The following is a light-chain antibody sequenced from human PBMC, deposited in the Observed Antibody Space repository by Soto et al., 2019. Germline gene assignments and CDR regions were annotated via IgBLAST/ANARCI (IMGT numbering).Light chain of an antibody. V-gene: IGKV1-5*03. Sequence: DIQMTQSPSTLSGSVGDRVTITCRASQTISSWLAWYQQKPGKAPKLLIYKASTLKSGVPSRFSGSGSGPEFTLTISSLQPDDLATYYCQHYNSYSEAFGQGTKVELK. CDR3: QHYNSYSEA. J-gene: IGKJ1*01. CDR1: QTISSW. CDR2: KAS.